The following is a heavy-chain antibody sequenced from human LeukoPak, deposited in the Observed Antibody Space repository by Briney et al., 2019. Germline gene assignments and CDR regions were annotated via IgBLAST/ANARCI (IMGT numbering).Heavy chain of an antibody. D-gene: IGHD3-16*01. CDR3: ARDKGGIYVY. CDR1: GGTFSIYA. V-gene: IGHV1-69*13. Sequence: ASVKVSCKASGGTFSIYAISWVRQAPGQGLEWMGGIIPIFGTANYAQKFQGRVTITADESTSTAYMELSSLRSEDTAVYYCARDKGGIYVYWGQGTLVTVSS. J-gene: IGHJ4*02. CDR2: IIPIFGTA.